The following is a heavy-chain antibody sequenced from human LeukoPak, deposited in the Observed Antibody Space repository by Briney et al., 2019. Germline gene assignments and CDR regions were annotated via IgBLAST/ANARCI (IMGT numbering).Heavy chain of an antibody. CDR2: IYYSGST. CDR3: ARGTVAWSGYFLDY. CDR1: GGSISNYY. J-gene: IGHJ4*02. Sequence: SETLSLTCSVSGGSISNYYWSWIRQTPGKGLEWIGYIYYSGSTKYNPSLKSRLTISLDTSQNQFSLKLSSVTAADTAVYHCARGTVAWSGYFLDYWGQGTLVTVSS. D-gene: IGHD3-3*01. V-gene: IGHV4-59*13.